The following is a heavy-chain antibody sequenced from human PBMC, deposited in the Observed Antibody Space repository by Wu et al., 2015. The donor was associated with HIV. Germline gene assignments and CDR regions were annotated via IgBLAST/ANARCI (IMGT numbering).Heavy chain of an antibody. J-gene: IGHJ5*02. V-gene: IGHV1-2*02. CDR3: AREFYDLSRSQKATNWFDP. Sequence: QVQLVQSGAEMKKPGASVKVSCKASGYPFTDHYIHWVRQAPGQRLERVGWINPNSGGSMSAEEFQGRVTMTRDTSISTAYMELSRLTSDDTAVYFCAREFYDLSRSQKATNWFDPWGQGTLVTVSS. CDR1: GYPFTDHY. CDR2: INPNSGGS. D-gene: IGHD3-3*01.